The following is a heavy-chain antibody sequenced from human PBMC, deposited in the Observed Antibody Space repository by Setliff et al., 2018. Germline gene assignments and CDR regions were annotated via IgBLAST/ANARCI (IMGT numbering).Heavy chain of an antibody. CDR3: ARSPANGGHDAFDV. V-gene: IGHV3-21*06. J-gene: IGHJ3*01. D-gene: IGHD6-25*01. Sequence: GESLKISCAASTFTLGTYSMHWVRQAPGKGLAWVSSISPYSDYIYYADSVKGRFTISRDNAKNSLYLQMNSLGAEDTAVYFYARSPANGGHDAFDVWGQGTMVTVSS. CDR2: ISPYSDYI. CDR1: TFTLGTYS.